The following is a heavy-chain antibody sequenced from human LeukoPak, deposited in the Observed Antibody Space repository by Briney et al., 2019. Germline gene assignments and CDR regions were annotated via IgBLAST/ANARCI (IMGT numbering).Heavy chain of an antibody. Sequence: ASVKVSCKASGGTFSSYAISWVRQAPGQGLEWMGRIIPILGIANYAQKFQGRVTITADKSTSTAYMELSSLRSEDTAVYYCARSVVPAATYYYYGMDVWGQGTTVTVSS. CDR1: GGTFSSYA. D-gene: IGHD2-2*01. V-gene: IGHV1-69*04. CDR3: ARSVVPAATYYYYGMDV. CDR2: IIPILGIA. J-gene: IGHJ6*02.